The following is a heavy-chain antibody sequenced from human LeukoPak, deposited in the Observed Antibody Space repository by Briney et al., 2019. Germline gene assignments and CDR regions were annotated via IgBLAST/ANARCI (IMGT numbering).Heavy chain of an antibody. J-gene: IGHJ4*02. Sequence: GASVKVSCKASVYNFTNYGVNWVRQAPGQGLEWLGWISGYTGNTDYAQKFQGRVTMTTDTSTTTAYMELRSLRSDDTAVYYCARAPRVASTGRFDYWGQGTPVTVSS. CDR2: ISGYTGNT. D-gene: IGHD6-13*01. CDR1: VYNFTNYG. CDR3: ARAPRVASTGRFDY. V-gene: IGHV1-18*01.